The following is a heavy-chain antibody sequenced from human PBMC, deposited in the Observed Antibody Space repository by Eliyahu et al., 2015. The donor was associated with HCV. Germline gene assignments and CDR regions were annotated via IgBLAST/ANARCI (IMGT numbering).Heavy chain of an antibody. CDR1: GGTFRTLS. V-gene: IGHV1-69*01. J-gene: IGHJ1*01. D-gene: IGHD5/OR15-5a*01. Sequence: QVQLEQSGAEVKKPGSSVKVSCKASGGTFRTLSXXXVRQAPGQGLEWMGRILPVFGSSNYAQKFQGRVSITADESTATAYLELNSLTSDDTAIFYCATVRASVTHRAEYFQHWGQGTLVTVS. CDR3: ATVRASVTHRAEYFQH. CDR2: ILPVFGSS.